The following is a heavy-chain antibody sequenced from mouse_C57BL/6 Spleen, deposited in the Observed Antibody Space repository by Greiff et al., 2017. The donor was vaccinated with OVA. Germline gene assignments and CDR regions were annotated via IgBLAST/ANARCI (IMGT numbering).Heavy chain of an antibody. CDR2: IDPSDSET. D-gene: IGHD1-1*01. J-gene: IGHJ3*01. CDR3: ARDGNYGSSQFAY. V-gene: IGHV1-52*01. Sequence: QVQLQQSGAELVRPGSSVKLSCKASGYTFTSYWMHWVKQRPIQGLEWIGNIDPSDSETHYNQKFKDKATLTVDKSSSTAYMQLSSLTSEDSAVYYCARDGNYGSSQFAYWGQGTLVTVSA. CDR1: GYTFTSYW.